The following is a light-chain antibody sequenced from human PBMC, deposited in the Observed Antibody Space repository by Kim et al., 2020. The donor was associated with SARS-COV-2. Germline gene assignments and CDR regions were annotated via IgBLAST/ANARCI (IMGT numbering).Light chain of an antibody. CDR2: AAY. CDR3: QQSHTTPLLT. CDR1: QSISTY. V-gene: IGKV1-39*01. Sequence: DIQMTQSPSSLAASVGDRVTIACRASQSISTYLNWYQHKPGKAPKLLIYAAYSLQSGVPSRFSGSGSGTDFTLTISSLQPEDFATYYCQQSHTTPLLTFGGGTKVDIK. J-gene: IGKJ4*01.